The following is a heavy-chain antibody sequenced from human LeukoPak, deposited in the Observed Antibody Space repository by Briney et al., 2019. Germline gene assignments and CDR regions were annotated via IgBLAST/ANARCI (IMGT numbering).Heavy chain of an antibody. CDR2: ISYDGSNK. D-gene: IGHD3-10*01. J-gene: IGHJ4*02. CDR1: GLTFSSYA. CDR3: ARVLYGNYFDY. V-gene: IGHV3-30-3*01. Sequence: GGSLRLSCAASGLTFSSYAMHWVRQAPGKGLEWVAVISYDGSNKYYADSVKGRFTISRDNSKNTLYLQMNSLRAEDTAVYYCARVLYGNYFDYWGQGTLVTVSS.